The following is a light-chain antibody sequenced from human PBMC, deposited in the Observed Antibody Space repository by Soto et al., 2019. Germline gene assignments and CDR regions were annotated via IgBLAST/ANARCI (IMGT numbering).Light chain of an antibody. J-gene: IGKJ5*01. Sequence: EVAMSQSPASLSASPWERVTRSCRASQNIRSSLAWYQQRPGQAPRLLIYDASTRATGIPHRFSGGGSGAEFTLTINRLEPEDFAVYYCQYYGNSRITFGQGTRLEIK. CDR3: QYYGNSRIT. CDR2: DAS. CDR1: QNIRSS. V-gene: IGKV3-15*01.